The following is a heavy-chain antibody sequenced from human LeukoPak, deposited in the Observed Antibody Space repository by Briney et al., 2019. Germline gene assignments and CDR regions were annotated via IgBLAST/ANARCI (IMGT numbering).Heavy chain of an antibody. D-gene: IGHD2-21*02. CDR2: IRSDGSNK. CDR3: AKGRKEIVGVTGQPYLDY. J-gene: IGHJ4*02. Sequence: PGGSLRLSCAASGFTFGSYGMHWVRQAPGKGLEWVTFIRSDGSNKYYADSVKGRFTISRDNSKNTLYLQMNTLIADDTAVYYCAKGRKEIVGVTGQPYLDYWGPGTLVTGSS. CDR1: GFTFGSYG. V-gene: IGHV3-30*02.